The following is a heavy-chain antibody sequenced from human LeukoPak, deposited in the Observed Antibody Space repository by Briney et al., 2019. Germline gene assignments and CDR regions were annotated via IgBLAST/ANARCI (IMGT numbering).Heavy chain of an antibody. J-gene: IGHJ4*02. Sequence: GSLRLSCAASGLTLSSYWMHWVRQAPGKGLVWVSHINTDGTATTYADSVKGRFTISRDNAKNTLYLQMNSLRAEDTAVYYCVRGSNLSFYYRGPGAPVTGSS. D-gene: IGHD1-14*01. CDR3: VRGSNLSFYY. CDR2: INTDGTAT. V-gene: IGHV3-74*01. CDR1: GLTLSSYW.